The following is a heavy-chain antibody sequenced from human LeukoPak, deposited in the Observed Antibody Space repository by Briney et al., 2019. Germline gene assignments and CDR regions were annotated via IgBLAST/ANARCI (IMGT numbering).Heavy chain of an antibody. CDR2: ISNNGDNT. Sequence: PGGSLRLSCSASGFTFSSFPMHWVRQAPGKGLEYVSAISNNGDNTYYADSVKGRFTTSRDDSKNTLYLQMSSLRAEDTAVYYCARRSSSGWLFDYWGQGTLVTVSS. CDR1: GFTFSSFP. D-gene: IGHD6-19*01. CDR3: ARRSSSGWLFDY. J-gene: IGHJ4*02. V-gene: IGHV3-64D*06.